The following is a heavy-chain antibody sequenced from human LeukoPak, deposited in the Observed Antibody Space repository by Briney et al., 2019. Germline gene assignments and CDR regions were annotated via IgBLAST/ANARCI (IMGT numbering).Heavy chain of an antibody. CDR3: ARTSSSRYRGWFDP. CDR1: GGSISSGGYY. CDR2: IYHSGST. V-gene: IGHV4-30-2*01. D-gene: IGHD6-13*01. Sequence: SETLSLTCTVSGGSISSGGYYWSWIRQPPGKGLEWIGYIYHSGSTYYNPSLKSRVTISVDRSKNQFSLKLSSVTAADTAVYYCARTSSSRYRGWFDPWGQGTLVTVSS. J-gene: IGHJ5*02.